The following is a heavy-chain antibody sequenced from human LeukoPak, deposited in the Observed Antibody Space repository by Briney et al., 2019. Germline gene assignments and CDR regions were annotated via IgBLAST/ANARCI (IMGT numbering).Heavy chain of an antibody. J-gene: IGHJ4*02. D-gene: IGHD6-13*01. Sequence: AGGSLRLSCAASGFTFSSYSMNWVRQAPGKGLEWVSSISSSSSYIYYADSVKGRFTISRDNAKNSLYLQMNSLRAEDTAVYYCAREGAYSSSFFDYWGQGTLVTVSS. CDR3: AREGAYSSSFFDY. V-gene: IGHV3-21*01. CDR1: GFTFSSYS. CDR2: ISSSSSYI.